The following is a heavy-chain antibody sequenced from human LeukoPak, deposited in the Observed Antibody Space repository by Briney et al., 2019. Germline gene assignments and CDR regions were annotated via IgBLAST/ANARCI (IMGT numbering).Heavy chain of an antibody. CDR1: GFTFSDYY. V-gene: IGHV3-11*01. CDR2: ITNSGSTI. J-gene: IGHJ4*02. Sequence: GGSLRLSCAASGFTFSDYYMSWIRQAPGKGLEWISYITNSGSTIYYADSVKGRFNISRDNAKNSLYLQMNSLTAEDTAVYFCVRETKGGDYWGQGTLVTVSS. D-gene: IGHD1-26*01. CDR3: VRETKGGDY.